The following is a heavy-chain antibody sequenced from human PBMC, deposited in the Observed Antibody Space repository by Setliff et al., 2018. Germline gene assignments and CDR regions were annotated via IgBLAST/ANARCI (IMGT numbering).Heavy chain of an antibody. CDR3: ARTGTKRYFDY. CDR1: GGSISSSSYY. CDR2: IYYSGST. D-gene: IGHD1-1*01. V-gene: IGHV4-39*01. Sequence: NPSETLSLTCTVSGGSISSSSYYWGWIRQPPGKGLEWIGSIYYSGSTYYNPSLKSRLTISVDTSKSQFSLRLNSVTAADTAVYYCARTGTKRYFDYWGQGALVTVSS. J-gene: IGHJ4*02.